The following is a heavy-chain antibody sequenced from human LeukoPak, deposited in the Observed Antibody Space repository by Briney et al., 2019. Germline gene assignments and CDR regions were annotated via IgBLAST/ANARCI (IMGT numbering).Heavy chain of an antibody. J-gene: IGHJ6*03. V-gene: IGHV3-20*04. Sequence: GNVRLFCEAPGVGNEGNAMRWVHHYTRKGLEWGSGINWNGGRTGYADSVKGRFTISRDNAKNSLYLQMNSLRAEDTAVYYCARDLRADPLQHLYYYMDVWGKGTTVTVSS. CDR2: INWNGGRT. CDR1: GVGNEGNA. D-gene: IGHD6-13*01. CDR3: ARDLRADPLQHLYYYMDV.